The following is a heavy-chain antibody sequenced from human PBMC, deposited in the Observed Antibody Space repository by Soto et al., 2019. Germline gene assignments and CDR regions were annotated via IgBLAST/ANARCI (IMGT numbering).Heavy chain of an antibody. Sequence: ASVKVSCKASGYTFTSYAMHWVRQAPGQRLEWMGWINAGNGNTKYSQKFQGRVTITRDTSASTAYMELSSLRSEDTAVYYCARDRSAVAEVDFDYWGQGTLVTVSS. J-gene: IGHJ4*02. D-gene: IGHD6-19*01. CDR2: INAGNGNT. CDR1: GYTFTSYA. V-gene: IGHV1-3*01. CDR3: ARDRSAVAEVDFDY.